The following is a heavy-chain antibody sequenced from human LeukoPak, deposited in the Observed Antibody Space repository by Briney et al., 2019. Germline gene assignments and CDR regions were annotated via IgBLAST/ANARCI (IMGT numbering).Heavy chain of an antibody. Sequence: PGGSLRLSCTASGFTFSRFEMSWVRQAPGKGLEWVSYITSISSSTYYADFVKGRFTVSRDNAKNSLYLQMNSLTAEDTAVYYCARDFGDYGGYYYMDLGGKGTMVNVSS. J-gene: IGHJ6*03. CDR3: ARDFGDYGGYYYMDL. V-gene: IGHV3-48*03. CDR2: ITSISSST. CDR1: GFTFSRFE. D-gene: IGHD4-23*01.